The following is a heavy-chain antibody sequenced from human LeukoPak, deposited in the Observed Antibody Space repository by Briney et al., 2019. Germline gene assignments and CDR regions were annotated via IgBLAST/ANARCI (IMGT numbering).Heavy chain of an antibody. CDR1: GYTFTSYY. D-gene: IGHD5-12*01. CDR2: INPSGGST. Sequence: ASVKVSCKASGYTFTSYYMHWVRQAPGQGLEGMGIINPSGGSTSYAQKFEGRVTITGDKYKSRDYMELSSLRSEDTAVYYCARDYIVATQPEDFDYWGQGTLVTVSS. J-gene: IGHJ4*02. CDR3: ARDYIVATQPEDFDY. V-gene: IGHV1-46*01.